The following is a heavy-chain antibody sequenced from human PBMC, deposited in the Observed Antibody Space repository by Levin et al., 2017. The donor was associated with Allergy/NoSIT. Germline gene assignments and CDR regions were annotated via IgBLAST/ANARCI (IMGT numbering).Heavy chain of an antibody. D-gene: IGHD2-15*01. V-gene: IGHV3-30*03. Sequence: GESLKISCAASGFTFSGYGMHWVRQAPGKGLEWLAVISHDGNNKYYADSVKGRFTISRDNSMNTLNVQMNNLRPEDTAVYYCARDGDSYCGGDTCYRYFDSWGLGTLVTVSS. CDR3: ARDGDSYCGGDTCYRYFDS. CDR2: ISHDGNNK. CDR1: GFTFSGYG. J-gene: IGHJ4*02.